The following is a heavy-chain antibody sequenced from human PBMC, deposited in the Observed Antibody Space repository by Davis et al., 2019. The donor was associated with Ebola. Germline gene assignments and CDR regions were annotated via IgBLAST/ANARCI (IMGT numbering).Heavy chain of an antibody. J-gene: IGHJ4*02. CDR1: GFTFSSYA. CDR2: ISGSGGST. D-gene: IGHD6-13*01. V-gene: IGHV3-23*01. CDR3: AKGEGGSNIAAADYYFDY. Sequence: GESLKISCAASGFTFSSYAMSWVRQAPGKGLEWVSAISGSGGSTYYADSVKGRFTISRDNSKNTLYLQMNSLRAEDTAVYYCAKGEGGSNIAAADYYFDYWGQGTLVTVSS.